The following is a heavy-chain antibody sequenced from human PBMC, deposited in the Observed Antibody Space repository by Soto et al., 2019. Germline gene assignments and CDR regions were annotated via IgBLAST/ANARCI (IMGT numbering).Heavy chain of an antibody. CDR2: IYYSGTT. CDR3: GAYDSGGYI. V-gene: IGHV4-59*08. CDR1: GASISSYF. D-gene: IGHD3-22*01. J-gene: IGHJ4*02. Sequence: QVQLQESGPGLVKASETLSLTCTVSGASISSYFWNWIRQYPGKGLEYIGYIYYSGTTYYNPSLSRRVTISVDTSKKQFSLKWNSVTAADTAVYYCGAYDSGGYIWGQGTLVSVSS.